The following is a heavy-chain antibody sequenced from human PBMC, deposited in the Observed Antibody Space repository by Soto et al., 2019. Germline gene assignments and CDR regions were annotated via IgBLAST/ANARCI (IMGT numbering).Heavy chain of an antibody. CDR3: AKDRGEWLVDYDAFDI. CDR2: ISGSGGST. CDR1: GFTFSSYA. J-gene: IGHJ3*02. D-gene: IGHD6-19*01. Sequence: EVQLLESGGGLVQPGGSLRLSCAASGFTFSSYAMSWVRQAPGKGLEWVSAISGSGGSTYYADSVKGRFTISRDNSKNTLYLQMNSLRAEDTAVYYCAKDRGEWLVDYDAFDIWGQGTMVTVSS. V-gene: IGHV3-23*01.